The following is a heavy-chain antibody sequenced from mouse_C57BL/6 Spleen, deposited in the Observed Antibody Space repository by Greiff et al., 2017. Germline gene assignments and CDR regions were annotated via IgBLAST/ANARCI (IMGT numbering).Heavy chain of an antibody. CDR1: GFTFSDYY. CDR2: VNYDGSST. V-gene: IGHV5-16*01. J-gene: IGHJ2*01. CDR3: ARTLLWYFDD. D-gene: IGHD2-10*01. Sequence: EVQRVESEGGLVQPGSSMKLSCTASGFTFSDYYMDWVRQVPEKGLDWIGNVNYDGSSTYYLDSLKSRFLLSRDNAENMLYLQMSSLKSEDTATYYCARTLLWYFDDWGQSITLTVAS.